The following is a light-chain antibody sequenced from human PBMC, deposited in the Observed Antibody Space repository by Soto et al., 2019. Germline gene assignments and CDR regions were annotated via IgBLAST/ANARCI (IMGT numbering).Light chain of an antibody. Sequence: QSVLTQPPSASGSPGQSVTISCTGTSSDVGGYNYVSWYQQHPGKAPKLMIYEVSKRPSGVPDRFSGSKSGNTASLTVSGLQAEDEADYYCSSYAGSNNSEHVVFGGGTQLTVL. V-gene: IGLV2-8*01. J-gene: IGLJ2*01. CDR2: EVS. CDR3: SSYAGSNNSEHVV. CDR1: SSDVGGYNY.